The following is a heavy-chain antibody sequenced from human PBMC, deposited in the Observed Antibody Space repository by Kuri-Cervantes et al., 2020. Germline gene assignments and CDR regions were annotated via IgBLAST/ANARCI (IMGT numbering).Heavy chain of an antibody. V-gene: IGHV3-48*01. J-gene: IGHJ4*02. CDR3: AKDRYYYDSSGYY. Sequence: GESLKISCAASGFTFSSYSMNWVRQAPGKGLEWVSYISSSSSTIYYADSVKGRFTISRDNAKNSLYLQMNSLRAEDTAVYYCAKDRYYYDSSGYYWGQGTLVTVSS. CDR1: GFTFSSYS. CDR2: ISSSSSTI. D-gene: IGHD3-22*01.